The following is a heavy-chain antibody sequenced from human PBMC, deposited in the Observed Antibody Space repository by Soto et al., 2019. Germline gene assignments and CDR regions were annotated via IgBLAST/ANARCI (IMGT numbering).Heavy chain of an antibody. J-gene: IGHJ5*02. V-gene: IGHV3-23*01. CDR1: GFAFNSYA. CDR2: ITNSGGST. D-gene: IGHD4-17*01. Sequence: GSLRLSCVASGFAFNSYAMTWVRQGPGKGLEWVSTITNSGGSTYYADSVKGRFTISRDNSKNTPYMQMTTLTAEDAAIYYCTKEHDYGYYGWFDPWGQGTLVTVSS. CDR3: TKEHDYGYYGWFDP.